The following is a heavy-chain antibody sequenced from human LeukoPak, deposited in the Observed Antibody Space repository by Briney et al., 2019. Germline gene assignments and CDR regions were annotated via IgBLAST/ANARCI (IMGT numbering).Heavy chain of an antibody. CDR3: ARATHYYDSSGYYYQLPFDY. Sequence: SVKVSCKASGGTFSSYAISWVRQAPGQGLEWMGRIIPILGIANYAQKFQGRVTITADKSTSTAYMELSGLRSEDTAVYYCARATHYYDSSGYYYQLPFDYWGQGTLVTVSS. D-gene: IGHD3-22*01. V-gene: IGHV1-69*04. CDR1: GGTFSSYA. J-gene: IGHJ4*02. CDR2: IIPILGIA.